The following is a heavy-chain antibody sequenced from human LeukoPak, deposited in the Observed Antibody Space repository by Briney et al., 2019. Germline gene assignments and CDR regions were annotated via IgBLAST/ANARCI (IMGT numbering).Heavy chain of an antibody. CDR1: GYSISSGYY. CDR2: IYHNGST. J-gene: IGHJ3*02. V-gene: IGHV4-38-2*02. CDR3: AKSNGYGLVDI. Sequence: SSETLSLTCTVSGYSISSGYYWGWIRQPPGKGLEWIGSIYHNGSTYYNPSLKSRVTISLDTSRNQFSLKLTSVTAADTAVYYCAKSNGYGLVDIWGQGTMVTVSS. D-gene: IGHD3-10*01.